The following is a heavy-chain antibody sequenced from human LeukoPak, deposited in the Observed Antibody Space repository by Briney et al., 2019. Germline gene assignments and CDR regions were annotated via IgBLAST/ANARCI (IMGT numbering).Heavy chain of an antibody. D-gene: IGHD3/OR15-3a*01. CDR1: GGSISSGGYS. V-gene: IGHV4-30-2*01. Sequence: PSETLSLTCAVSGGSISSGGYSWSWIRQPPGKGLDWIGYIYHSGSTYYNPSLKSRVTISVDRSKNQFSLKLSSVTAADTAVYYCARARDWSAGSWFDPWGQGILVTVSS. J-gene: IGHJ5*02. CDR3: ARARDWSAGSWFDP. CDR2: IYHSGST.